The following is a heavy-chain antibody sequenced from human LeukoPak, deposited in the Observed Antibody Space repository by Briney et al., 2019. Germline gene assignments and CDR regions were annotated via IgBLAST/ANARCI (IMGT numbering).Heavy chain of an antibody. CDR1: GYTFTSYD. CDR3: ARAHSSSWYYFDY. D-gene: IGHD6-13*01. Sequence: GAAVKVSCKASGYTFTSYDSNWVRQATGQGLEWMGWMNPNSGNTGYAQKFQGRVTMTRNTSISTAYMELSSLRSEDTAVYYCARAHSSSWYYFDYWGRGTLVTVSS. V-gene: IGHV1-8*01. CDR2: MNPNSGNT. J-gene: IGHJ4*02.